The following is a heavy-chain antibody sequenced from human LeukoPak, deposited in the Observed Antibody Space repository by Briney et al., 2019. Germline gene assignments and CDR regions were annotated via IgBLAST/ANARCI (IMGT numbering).Heavy chain of an antibody. J-gene: IGHJ4*02. V-gene: IGHV4-39*07. D-gene: IGHD1-26*01. CDR2: IYYSGST. CDR3: ARGSSSIVGATALDY. CDR1: GGSLSSSSYY. Sequence: SETLSLTCTVSGGSLSSSSYYWGWIRQPPGKGLEWIGSIYYSGSTYYNPSLKSRVTISVDTSKNQFSLKLSSVTAADTAVYYCARGSSSIVGATALDYWGQGTLVTVSS.